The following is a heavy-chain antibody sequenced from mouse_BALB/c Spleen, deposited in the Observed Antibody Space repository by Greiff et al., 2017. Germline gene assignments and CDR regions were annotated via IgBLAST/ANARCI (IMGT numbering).Heavy chain of an antibody. D-gene: IGHD2-1*01. Sequence: VQLQQSGAELVKPGASVKLSCTASGFNIKDTYMHWVKQSPEQGLEWIGRIDPANGNTKYDPKFQGKATITADTSSNTAYLQLSSLTSEDTAVYYCARNGNYGYFDVWGAGTTVTVSS. CDR1: GFNIKDTY. CDR3: ARNGNYGYFDV. V-gene: IGHV14-3*02. CDR2: IDPANGNT. J-gene: IGHJ1*01.